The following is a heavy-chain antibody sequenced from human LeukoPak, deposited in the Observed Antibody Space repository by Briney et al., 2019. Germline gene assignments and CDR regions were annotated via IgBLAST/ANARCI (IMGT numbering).Heavy chain of an antibody. CDR2: IYTGGDT. CDR1: GFSVSNKY. V-gene: IGHV3-53*01. D-gene: IGHD6-19*01. Sequence: GGSLRLSCAASGFSVSNKYMSWVRQAPGKGLEWVSVIYTGGDTYYADSVRGRFIISRDNSKNTVNLQMNSLGAEETALYYCAGGQMFTSGGFDDWGQGTLVTVSS. CDR3: AGGQMFTSGGFDD. J-gene: IGHJ4*02.